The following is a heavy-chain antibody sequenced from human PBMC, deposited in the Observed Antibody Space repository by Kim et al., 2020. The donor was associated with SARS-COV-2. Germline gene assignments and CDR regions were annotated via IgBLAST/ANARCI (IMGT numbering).Heavy chain of an antibody. CDR1: GFTFSNCV. D-gene: IGHD1-26*01. Sequence: GGSLRLSCAASGFTFSNCVMSWVRQAPGKGLEWVSVISSSGETTYYADSVKGRFTISRDNSKNTLYLQMSSLRAEDTAIYYCAKRPGGNTFYFDYWGQGTLVTVSS. V-gene: IGHV3-23*01. J-gene: IGHJ4*02. CDR3: AKRPGGNTFYFDY. CDR2: ISSSGETT.